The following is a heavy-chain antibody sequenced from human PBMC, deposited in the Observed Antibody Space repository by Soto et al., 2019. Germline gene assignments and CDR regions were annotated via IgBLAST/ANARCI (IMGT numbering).Heavy chain of an antibody. CDR2: ISGSDGST. D-gene: IGHD6-13*01. CDR3: ARRSSSWYFDY. Sequence: EVQLLESGGGLVQPGGSLRLSCAASGFTFSSYAMNWVRQAPGKGLEWVSVISGSDGSTYYADSVKGRFTISRDNSKNTLKLQMNRLRAEDTAVYYCARRSSSWYFDYWGQGTLVTVSS. CDR1: GFTFSSYA. V-gene: IGHV3-23*01. J-gene: IGHJ4*02.